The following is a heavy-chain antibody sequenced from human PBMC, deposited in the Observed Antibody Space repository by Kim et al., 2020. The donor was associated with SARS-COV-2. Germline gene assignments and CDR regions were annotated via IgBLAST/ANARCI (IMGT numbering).Heavy chain of an antibody. V-gene: IGHV3-11*04. CDR1: GFTFSNYY. J-gene: IGHJ4*02. Sequence: GGSLRLSCAASGFTFSNYYMSWIRQTPGKGLEWVSYIGSSGSTTYYPDSVKGRFTISRDNAKNSLYLEMNSLTSEDTAVYYCARGGYCSITTCYTTSKIFDYWSQGTLVTVSS. D-gene: IGHD2-2*02. CDR3: ARGGYCSITTCYTTSKIFDY. CDR2: IGSSGSTT.